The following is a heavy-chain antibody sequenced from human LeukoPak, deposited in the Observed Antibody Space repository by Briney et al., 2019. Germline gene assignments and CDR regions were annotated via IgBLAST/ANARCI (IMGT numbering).Heavy chain of an antibody. D-gene: IGHD1-1*01. V-gene: IGHV3-74*01. CDR3: TTGGSYFFDY. CDR2: IDGEGSVT. J-gene: IGHJ4*02. Sequence: GGSMRLSCAASGFTFSTYWMHWVRQAPGKGLVWVSRIDGEGSVTKYTDSVKGRFTISRDNAKNTVYLQMNSLRAEDTAVYYCTTGGSYFFDYWGQGTLVTVYS. CDR1: GFTFSTYW.